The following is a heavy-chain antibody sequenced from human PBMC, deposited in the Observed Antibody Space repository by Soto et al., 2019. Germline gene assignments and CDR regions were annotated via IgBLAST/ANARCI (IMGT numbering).Heavy chain of an antibody. J-gene: IGHJ4*02. D-gene: IGHD1-7*01. CDR3: TSQVIGTFNY. CDR2: IRSKTDGGTT. CDR1: GLTLSNAW. Sequence: EVQLVESGGGLVKPGGSLRLSCAASGLTLSNAWMAWVRQVPGKGLQFVGRIRSKTDGGTTDYAAPVEGRFTVSRDDSKNTLNLQMNSLTTEDTAVYYCTSQVIGTFNYWGQGTLVTVSS. V-gene: IGHV3-15*01.